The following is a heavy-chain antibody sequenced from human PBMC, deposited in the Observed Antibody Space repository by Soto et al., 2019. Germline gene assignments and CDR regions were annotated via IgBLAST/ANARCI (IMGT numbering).Heavy chain of an antibody. CDR2: ISSSSSYI. CDR1: GFTFSSYS. D-gene: IGHD6-6*01. V-gene: IGHV3-21*01. Sequence: EVQLVESGGGLVKPGGSLRLSCAASGFTFSSYSMNWVRQAPGKGLEWVSSISSSSSYIYYADSVKGRFTISRDNAKNSLYLQMNSLRAEDTAVYYCARDASSSSIGGYYYYYGMDVWGQGTTVTVSS. CDR3: ARDASSSSIGGYYYYYGMDV. J-gene: IGHJ6*02.